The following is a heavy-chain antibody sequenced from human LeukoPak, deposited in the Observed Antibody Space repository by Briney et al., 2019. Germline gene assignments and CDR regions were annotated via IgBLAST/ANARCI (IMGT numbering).Heavy chain of an antibody. D-gene: IGHD6-13*01. CDR2: IYYSGST. Sequence: PSETLSLTCTVSGGSISSSSYYWGWIRQPPGKGLEWIGSIYYSGSTCYNPSLKSRVTISVDTSKNQFSLKLSSVTAADTAVYYCARGTSSSINFDYWGQGTLVTISS. J-gene: IGHJ4*02. CDR1: GGSISSSSYY. V-gene: IGHV4-39*01. CDR3: ARGTSSSINFDY.